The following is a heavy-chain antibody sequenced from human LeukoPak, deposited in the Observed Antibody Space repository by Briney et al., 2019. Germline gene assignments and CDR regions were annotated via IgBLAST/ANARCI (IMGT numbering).Heavy chain of an antibody. J-gene: IGHJ4*02. Sequence: PGGSLRLSCAASGFTFSSYAMSWVRQAPGKGLEWVSAISGSGGSTYYADSVKGRFTISRDNSKNTLYLQMGSLRAEDMAVYYCARAGFGVGVPADYWGQGTLVTVSS. D-gene: IGHD3-3*01. CDR2: ISGSGGST. CDR1: GFTFSSYA. CDR3: ARAGFGVGVPADY. V-gene: IGHV3-23*01.